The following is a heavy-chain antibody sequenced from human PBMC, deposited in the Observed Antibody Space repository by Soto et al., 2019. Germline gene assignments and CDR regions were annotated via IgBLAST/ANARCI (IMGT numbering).Heavy chain of an antibody. CDR2: IYSGGST. D-gene: IGHD5-12*01. CDR3: ARAPRRLDDAFDI. J-gene: IGHJ3*02. CDR1: GFTVSSNY. Sequence: GGSLRLSCAASGFTVSSNYMSWVRQAPGKGLEWVSVIYSGGSTYYADSVKGRFTISRDNSKNTLYLQMNSLRAEDTAVYYCARAPRRLDDAFDIWGQGTMVTVSS. V-gene: IGHV3-53*01.